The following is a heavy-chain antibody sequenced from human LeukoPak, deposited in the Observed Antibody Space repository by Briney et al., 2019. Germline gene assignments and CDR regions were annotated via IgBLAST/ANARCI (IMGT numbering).Heavy chain of an antibody. CDR1: GGSISSYY. CDR3: ARHGSQRNYDFWSGPNWFDP. V-gene: IGHV4-59*08. D-gene: IGHD3-3*01. Sequence: SETLSLTCTASGGSISSYYWSWIRQPPGKGLEWLGFIYYSGSTNYNPSLKSRVTISVDTSKNQFSLKLSSVTAADTAVYYCARHGSQRNYDFWSGPNWFDPWGQGTLVTVSS. CDR2: IYYSGST. J-gene: IGHJ5*02.